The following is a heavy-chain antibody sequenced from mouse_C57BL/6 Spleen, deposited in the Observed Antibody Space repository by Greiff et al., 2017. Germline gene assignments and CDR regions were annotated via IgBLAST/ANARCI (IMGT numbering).Heavy chain of an antibody. CDR2: IRSKSNNYAT. J-gene: IGHJ4*01. CDR3: VRQRDYDYYAMDY. D-gene: IGHD2-4*01. Sequence: DVKLVESGGGLVQPKGSLKLSCAASGFSFNTYAMNWVRQAPGKGLEWVARIRSKSNNYATYYADSVKDRFTISRDDSESMLYLQMNNLKTEDTAMYYCVRQRDYDYYAMDYWGQGTSVTVSS. V-gene: IGHV10-1*01. CDR1: GFSFNTYA.